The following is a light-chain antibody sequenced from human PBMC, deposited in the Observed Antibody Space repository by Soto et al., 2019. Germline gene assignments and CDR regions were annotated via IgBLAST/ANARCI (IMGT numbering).Light chain of an antibody. CDR1: QSVSSD. Sequence: EIVLTQSPATLSLSPGERATLSCRASQSVSSDSLAWYQQKPGQAPRLLIYDASNRATGIPARFSGSGSGTDFTLTISSLESEDFAVYFCQHRYNWPLTFGQGTKLEIK. CDR2: DAS. V-gene: IGKV3-11*01. CDR3: QHRYNWPLT. J-gene: IGKJ2*01.